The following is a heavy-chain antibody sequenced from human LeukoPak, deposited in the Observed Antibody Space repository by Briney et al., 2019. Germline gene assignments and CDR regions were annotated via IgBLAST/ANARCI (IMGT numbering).Heavy chain of an antibody. CDR2: INPSGGST. V-gene: IGHV1-46*01. D-gene: IGHD3-10*01. CDR1: GYTFTSYY. CDR3: ARGSHGSDNTYYFYGMDV. Sequence: GASVKVSCKASGYTFTSYYMHWVRQVPGQGLGWMGLINPSGGSTYHAQKFLGRVSMTSDTSTNRVYMELSSLRSEDTAIYYCARGSHGSDNTYYFYGMDVWGKGTTVTVSS. J-gene: IGHJ6*04.